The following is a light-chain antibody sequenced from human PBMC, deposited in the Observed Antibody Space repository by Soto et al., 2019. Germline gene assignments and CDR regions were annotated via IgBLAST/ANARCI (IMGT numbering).Light chain of an antibody. Sequence: DVVMTPSPLSLPVTLGQPASISCKSSQTLVSSDGNTYLNWFQQRPGQSPRRLIYKVSNRDSGVPDRFSGSGSGTDFTLKISRVEAEDVGTYDCMQGEHWPPWTFGQGTKVEIK. J-gene: IGKJ1*01. CDR2: KVS. CDR1: QTLVSSDGNTY. CDR3: MQGEHWPPWT. V-gene: IGKV2-30*01.